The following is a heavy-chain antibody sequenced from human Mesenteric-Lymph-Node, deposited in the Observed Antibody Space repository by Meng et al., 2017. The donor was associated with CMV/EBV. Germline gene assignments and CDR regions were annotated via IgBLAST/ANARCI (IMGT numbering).Heavy chain of an antibody. D-gene: IGHD7-27*01. V-gene: IGHV4-59*08. CDR2: IYYTGNT. CDR1: GGSLSSYY. Sequence: CTVSGGSLSSYYWIWIRQPPGKGLEWIGYIYYTGNTNQNPSLKSRVTISVDTSKNQFSLKLSSVTAADTAVYYCARRTGDSYWYFDLWGRGTLVTVSS. CDR3: ARRTGDSYWYFDL. J-gene: IGHJ2*01.